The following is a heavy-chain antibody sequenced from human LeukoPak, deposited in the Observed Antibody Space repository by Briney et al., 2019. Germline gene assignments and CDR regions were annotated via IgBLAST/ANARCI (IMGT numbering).Heavy chain of an antibody. J-gene: IGHJ3*02. V-gene: IGHV3-9*01. Sequence: GGSLRLSCAASGFTFDDYAMHWVRQAPGKGLEWVSGISWNSGSIGYADSVKGRFTISRDNAKNSLYLQMNSLRAEDTALYYCAKSRRYRDAFDIWGQGTMVTVSS. D-gene: IGHD1-1*01. CDR3: AKSRRYRDAFDI. CDR2: ISWNSGSI. CDR1: GFTFDDYA.